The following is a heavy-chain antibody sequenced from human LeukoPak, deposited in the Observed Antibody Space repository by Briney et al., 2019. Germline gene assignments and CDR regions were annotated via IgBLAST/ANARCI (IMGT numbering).Heavy chain of an antibody. V-gene: IGHV1-69*04. CDR3: ATVPPSATVTLNPIDY. J-gene: IGHJ4*02. D-gene: IGHD4-17*01. CDR1: GGTFSSYS. CDR2: IIPILGIA. Sequence: SEKVSCMASGGTFSSYSISWVRQAPGQGLEWMGRIIPILGIANYAQKFQGTVTITADKSTSTAYMELSSLRSEDTAVYYCATVPPSATVTLNPIDYWGQGTLVTVSS.